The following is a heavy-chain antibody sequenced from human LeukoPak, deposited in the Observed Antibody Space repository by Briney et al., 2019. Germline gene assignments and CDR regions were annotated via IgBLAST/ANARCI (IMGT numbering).Heavy chain of an antibody. D-gene: IGHD6-13*01. V-gene: IGHV3-66*02. Sequence: GGSLRLSCLASGFTVSSTYMSWVRQAPGKGLEWVSVTYSGGSTYYADSVKGRFTISRDNSKNTLYLQMNSLRAEDTAVYYCAREGIAAANTNWFDPWGQGTLVTASS. CDR2: TYSGGST. J-gene: IGHJ5*02. CDR1: GFTVSSTY. CDR3: AREGIAAANTNWFDP.